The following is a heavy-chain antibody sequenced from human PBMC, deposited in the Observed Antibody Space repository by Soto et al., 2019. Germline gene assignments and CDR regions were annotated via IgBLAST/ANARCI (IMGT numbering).Heavy chain of an antibody. Sequence: QGQLVQSGPEAKKPGASVKVSCKASGYTFSRYGISWVRQAPGQGLEWMGWISGYNGDTKYAQKVQGRVTMTIDTSTYTAYMELRSLTSDDTAIYYCATSGQPPYYYYGMDVWGQGTTVTVSS. V-gene: IGHV1-18*01. CDR2: ISGYNGDT. CDR1: GYTFSRYG. D-gene: IGHD1-26*01. J-gene: IGHJ6*02. CDR3: ATSGQPPYYYYGMDV.